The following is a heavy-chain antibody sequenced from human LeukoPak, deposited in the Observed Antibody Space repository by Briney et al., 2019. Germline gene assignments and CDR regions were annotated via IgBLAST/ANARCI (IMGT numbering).Heavy chain of an antibody. CDR1: GGSISSGGYY. D-gene: IGHD5-18*01. CDR2: IYYSGST. Sequence: SETLSLTCTVSGGSISSGGYYWSWSRQHPGKGLEWIGYIYYSGSTYYNPSLKSRVTISVDTSKNQFSLKLSSVTAADTAVYYCARRLWDTAMAPTDAFDIWGQGTMVTVSS. CDR3: ARRLWDTAMAPTDAFDI. V-gene: IGHV4-31*03. J-gene: IGHJ3*02.